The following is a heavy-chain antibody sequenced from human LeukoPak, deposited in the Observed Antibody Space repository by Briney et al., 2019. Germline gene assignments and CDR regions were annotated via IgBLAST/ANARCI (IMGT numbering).Heavy chain of an antibody. CDR3: ARAVRRRYSSSWYDVFDI. CDR1: GFTFSDYY. V-gene: IGHV3-11*01. CDR2: ISSSGSTI. D-gene: IGHD6-13*01. Sequence: PGGSLRLSCAASGFTFSDYYMSWIRQAPGKGLEWVSYISSSGSTIYYADSVRGRFTISRDNAKNSLYLQMNSLRAEDTAVYYCARAVRRRYSSSWYDVFDIWGQGAMVTVSS. J-gene: IGHJ3*02.